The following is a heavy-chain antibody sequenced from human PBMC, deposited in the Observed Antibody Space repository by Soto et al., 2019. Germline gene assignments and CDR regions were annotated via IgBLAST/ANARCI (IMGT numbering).Heavy chain of an antibody. D-gene: IGHD2-21*02. Sequence: GASVKVSCTASGYTFTSYDINWVRQATGQGLEWMGWMNPNSGNTGYAQKLQGRVTMTTDTSTSTAYMELRSLRSDDTAVYYCARDLNCGGDCYSPYYFDYWGQGTLVTVSS. CDR2: MNPNSGNT. V-gene: IGHV1-8*01. J-gene: IGHJ4*02. CDR1: GYTFTSYD. CDR3: ARDLNCGGDCYSPYYFDY.